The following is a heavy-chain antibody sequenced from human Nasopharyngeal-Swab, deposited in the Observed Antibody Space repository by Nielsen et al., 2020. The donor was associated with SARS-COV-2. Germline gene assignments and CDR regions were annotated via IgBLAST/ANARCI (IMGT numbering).Heavy chain of an antibody. V-gene: IGHV3-30-3*01. CDR3: ARSRITIFGVAIGAFDI. CDR2: ISYDGSNK. J-gene: IGHJ3*02. Sequence: GESLKISCAASGFTFSSYAMHWVRQAPGKGLEWVAVISYDGSNKYYADSVKGRFTIPRDNSKNTLYLQMNSLRAEDTAVYYCARSRITIFGVAIGAFDIWGQGTMVTVSS. CDR1: GFTFSSYA. D-gene: IGHD3-3*01.